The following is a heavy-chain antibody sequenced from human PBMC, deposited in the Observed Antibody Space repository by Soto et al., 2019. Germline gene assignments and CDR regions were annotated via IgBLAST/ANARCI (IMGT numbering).Heavy chain of an antibody. V-gene: IGHV1-69*08. D-gene: IGHD2-2*01. CDR3: ARDLRGDDIVVVPAAMGLYYYYMDV. CDR2: IIPILGIA. Sequence: QVQLVQSGAEVKKPGSSVKVSCKASGGTFSSYTISWVRQAPGQGLEWMGRIIPILGIANYAQKFQGRVTITADKSTSTASMELSSLRSEDTAVYYCARDLRGDDIVVVPAAMGLYYYYMDVWGKGTTVTVSS. CDR1: GGTFSSYT. J-gene: IGHJ6*03.